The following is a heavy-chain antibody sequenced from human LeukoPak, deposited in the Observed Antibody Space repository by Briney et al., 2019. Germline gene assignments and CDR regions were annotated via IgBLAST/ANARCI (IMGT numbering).Heavy chain of an antibody. V-gene: IGHV1-69*05. CDR2: IIPIFGTA. D-gene: IGHD6-6*01. CDR1: GGTFSSYA. Sequence: SVKVSCKVSGGTFSSYAISWVRQAPGQGLEWMGGIIPIFGTANYAQKFQGRVTITTDESTSTAYMELNSLRSEDTAVYYCASGRSSSYYYYYMDVWGKGTTVTVSS. CDR3: ASGRSSSYYYYYMDV. J-gene: IGHJ6*03.